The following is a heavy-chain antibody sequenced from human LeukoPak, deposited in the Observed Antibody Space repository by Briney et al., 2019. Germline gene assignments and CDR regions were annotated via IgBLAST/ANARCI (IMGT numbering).Heavy chain of an antibody. CDR1: GYTFTSYG. D-gene: IGHD1-26*01. V-gene: IGHV1-18*01. CDR3: ARCVGVVGHNWFDP. CDR2: ISAYNGKT. J-gene: IGHJ5*02. Sequence: ASVKVSCKASGYTFTSYGISWVRQAPGQGLEWMGWISAYNGKTNYAQKLQGRVTMTTDTSTSTAYMELRSLRSDDTAVYYCARCVGVVGHNWFDPWGQGTLVTVSS.